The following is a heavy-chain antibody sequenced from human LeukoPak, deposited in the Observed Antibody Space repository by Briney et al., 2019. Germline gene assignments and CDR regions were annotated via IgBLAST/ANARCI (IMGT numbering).Heavy chain of an antibody. Sequence: ASVKVSCKASGYTFTGYYMHWVRQAPGQGLEWMGRINPNSGGTNYAQKFQGRVTMTRDTSISTAYMELSRLRSDDTAVYYCARGSGYDKRWLQLNIPDYWGQGTLVTVSS. CDR2: INPNSGGT. CDR3: ARGSGYDKRWLQLNIPDY. V-gene: IGHV1-2*06. CDR1: GYTFTGYY. J-gene: IGHJ4*02. D-gene: IGHD5-24*01.